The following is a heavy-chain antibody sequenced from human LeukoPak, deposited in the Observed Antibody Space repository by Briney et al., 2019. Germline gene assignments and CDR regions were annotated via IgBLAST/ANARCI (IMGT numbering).Heavy chain of an antibody. CDR1: GFTVSDNY. Sequence: PGGSLRLSCAASGFTVSDNYMSWVRQAPGKGLEWVSVIFSPGSTYYADSVRGRFTISRDNSKNTLYLQMNSLRAEDTAVYYCARGMSSSWPGKVDYWGQGTLVTVSS. CDR2: IFSPGST. J-gene: IGHJ4*02. V-gene: IGHV3-53*01. CDR3: ARGMSSSWPGKVDY. D-gene: IGHD6-13*01.